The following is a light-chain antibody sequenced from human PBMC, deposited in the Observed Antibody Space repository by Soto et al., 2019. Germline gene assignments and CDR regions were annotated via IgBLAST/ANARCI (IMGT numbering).Light chain of an antibody. J-gene: IGKJ4*01. CDR2: MGS. CDR1: QSLLHSNGYNY. V-gene: IGKV2-28*01. Sequence: DIVMTQSPLSLPVTPGEPASISCRSSQSLLHSNGYNYLDWYLQKPGQSPQVLIYMGSIRASAVPDRFSGSGSGTDFTLKISIVEAEDVGIYYCMQALQPPLTSVGGTKVDIK. CDR3: MQALQPPLT.